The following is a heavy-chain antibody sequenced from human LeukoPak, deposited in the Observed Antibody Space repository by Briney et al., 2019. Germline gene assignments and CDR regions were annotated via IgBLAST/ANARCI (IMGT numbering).Heavy chain of an antibody. D-gene: IGHD2-2*01. CDR3: ARGVPATEFDY. CDR2: TYYRSKWYN. V-gene: IGHV6-1*01. Sequence: SPTLSLTCAISGDSVSSNSAAWNWLRQSPSRGLEWLGSTYYRSKWYNDYAVSVKSRITINPDTSKNQFSLQLNSVTPEDTAVYYCARGVPATEFDYWGQGTLVTVSS. CDR1: GDSVSSNSAA. J-gene: IGHJ4*02.